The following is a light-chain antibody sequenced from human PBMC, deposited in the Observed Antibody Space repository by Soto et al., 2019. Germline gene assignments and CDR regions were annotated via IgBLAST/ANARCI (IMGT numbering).Light chain of an antibody. CDR1: QSVGSN. V-gene: IGKV3-15*01. CDR2: GAS. Sequence: IVMTQSPATLSVSPGETATLSCRASQSVGSNLAWYQQKPGQAPRLLIYGASTRATGLPDRFSGSGSGTEFTLTISSLKSEDFAVYYCQQYNNSPKMFGQGTKVDI. CDR3: QQYNNSPKM. J-gene: IGKJ1*01.